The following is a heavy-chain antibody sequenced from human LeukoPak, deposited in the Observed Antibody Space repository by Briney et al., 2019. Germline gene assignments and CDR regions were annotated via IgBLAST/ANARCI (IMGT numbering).Heavy chain of an antibody. CDR3: AREDASSFDY. Sequence: PGGSLRLSCAASGFTFSSYVMHWVRQAPGKGLEWVAIISYDGSNEYYADSVKGRFTISRDNAKNSLFLQLNSLRAEDTAVYYCAREDASSFDYWGQGTLVTVSS. J-gene: IGHJ4*02. CDR1: GFTFSSYV. CDR2: ISYDGSNE. D-gene: IGHD6-13*01. V-gene: IGHV3-30*04.